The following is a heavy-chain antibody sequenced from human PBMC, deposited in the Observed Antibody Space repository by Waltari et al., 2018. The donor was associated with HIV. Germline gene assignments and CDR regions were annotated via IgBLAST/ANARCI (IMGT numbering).Heavy chain of an antibody. CDR1: GYTFTSYA. Sequence: QVQLVQSGAEVKKPGASVKVSCKASGYTFTSYAMHWVRQAPGQRLEWMGWINAGNGNTKYSQKFQGRVTITRDTSASTAYMELSSLRSEDTAVYYCATSLYCSSTSCYTDWFDPWGQGTLVTVSS. D-gene: IGHD2-2*02. J-gene: IGHJ5*02. CDR3: ATSLYCSSTSCYTDWFDP. CDR2: INAGNGNT. V-gene: IGHV1-3*01.